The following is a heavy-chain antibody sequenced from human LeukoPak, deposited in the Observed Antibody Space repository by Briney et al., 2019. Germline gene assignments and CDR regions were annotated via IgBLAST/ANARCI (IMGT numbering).Heavy chain of an antibody. V-gene: IGHV1-2*06. CDR1: GYTFTSYY. CDR2: INPNSGGT. J-gene: IGHJ5*02. CDR3: ARVEDGDYGWFDP. Sequence: GASVKVSCKASGYTFTSYYMHWVRQAPGQGLEWMGRINPNSGGTNYAQKFQGRVTMTRDTSISTAYMELSRLRSDDTAVYYCARVEDGDYGWFDPWGQGTLVTVSS. D-gene: IGHD4-17*01.